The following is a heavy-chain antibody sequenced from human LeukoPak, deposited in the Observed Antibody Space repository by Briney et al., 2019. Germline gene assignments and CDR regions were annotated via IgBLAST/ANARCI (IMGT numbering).Heavy chain of an antibody. CDR3: ARDTPDYYDSSGSGLDY. V-gene: IGHV3-11*01. J-gene: IGHJ4*02. Sequence: PGGSLRLSCAASGFTFRDYYMSWIRQAPGKGLEWVSYISSRGSTIYYADSVKGRFTISRDNAKNSLYLQMNSLRAEDTAVYYCARDTPDYYDSSGSGLDYWGQGTLVTVSS. D-gene: IGHD3-22*01. CDR2: ISSRGSTI. CDR1: GFTFRDYY.